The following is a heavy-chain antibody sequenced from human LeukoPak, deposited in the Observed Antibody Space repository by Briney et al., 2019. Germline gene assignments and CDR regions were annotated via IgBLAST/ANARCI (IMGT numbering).Heavy chain of an antibody. J-gene: IGHJ5*02. D-gene: IGHD4-17*01. V-gene: IGHV3-23*01. Sequence: PGGSLRLSCAASGFTFSNYAMSWVRQAPGKGLEWVSSLSGSGGSTNYADSVKGRFTISRDNAKNSLYLQMNSLRAEDTAVYYCARDRTAYGVLDPWGQGTLVTVSS. CDR1: GFTFSNYA. CDR3: ARDRTAYGVLDP. CDR2: LSGSGGST.